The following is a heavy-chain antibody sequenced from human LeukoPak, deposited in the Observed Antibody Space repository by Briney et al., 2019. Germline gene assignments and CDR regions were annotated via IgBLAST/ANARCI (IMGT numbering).Heavy chain of an antibody. CDR1: GGSISSSSYY. CDR2: IYYSGST. V-gene: IGHV4-39*01. CDR3: ARRPPQYSSLSKGFDY. Sequence: PSETLSLTCTVSGGSISSSSYYWGWIRQPPGTGLEWIGSIYYSGSTYYNPSLKSRVTISVDTSKNQFSLKLSSVTAADTAVYYCARRPPQYSSLSKGFDYWGQGTLVTVSS. J-gene: IGHJ4*02. D-gene: IGHD6-6*01.